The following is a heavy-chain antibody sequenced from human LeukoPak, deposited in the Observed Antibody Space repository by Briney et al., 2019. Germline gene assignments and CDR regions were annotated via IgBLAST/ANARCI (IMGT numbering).Heavy chain of an antibody. J-gene: IGHJ4*02. Sequence: GGSLRLSCAASGSTFSSYGMHWVRQAPGKGLEWVAVISYDGSNKYYGDSVKGRFTISRDNSKNTLYLQMNSLRAEDTAVYYCAKDSGGYTYVFDYWGQGTLVTVSS. CDR3: AKDSGGYTYVFDY. D-gene: IGHD5-18*01. CDR1: GSTFSSYG. V-gene: IGHV3-30*18. CDR2: ISYDGSNK.